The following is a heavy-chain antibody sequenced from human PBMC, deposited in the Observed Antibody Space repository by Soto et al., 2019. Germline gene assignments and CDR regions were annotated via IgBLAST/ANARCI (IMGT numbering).Heavy chain of an antibody. V-gene: IGHV3-30*18. D-gene: IGHD3-10*01. CDR1: GFTFSDYG. J-gene: IGHJ6*02. Sequence: ESVGGVVQPGRSLRLSCAASGFTFSDYGMHWVRQAPGKGLEWVAVISYVGSNKYYADSVKGRFTISRDNSKNTVSLQLNSLRAEDTALYYCAKDDKRGGSGDNYGMDVWGQGTAVTVSS. CDR3: AKDDKRGGSGDNYGMDV. CDR2: ISYVGSNK.